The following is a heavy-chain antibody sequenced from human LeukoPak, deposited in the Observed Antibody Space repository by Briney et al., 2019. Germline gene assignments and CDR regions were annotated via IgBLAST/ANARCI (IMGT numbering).Heavy chain of an antibody. CDR1: GYSISSGYY. V-gene: IGHV4-38-2*01. Sequence: SETLSLTCAVSGYSISSGYYWGWIRQPPGKGLEWIGSIYHSGSTYYNPSLKSRVTISVDTSKNQFSLKLSSVTAADTAVYYCACVESSGNYYIDYWGQGTLVTVSS. CDR3: ACVESSGNYYIDY. D-gene: IGHD3-10*01. J-gene: IGHJ4*02. CDR2: IYHSGST.